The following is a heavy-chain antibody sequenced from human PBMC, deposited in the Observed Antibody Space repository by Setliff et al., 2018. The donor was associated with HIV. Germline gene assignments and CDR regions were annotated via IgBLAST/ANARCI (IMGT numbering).Heavy chain of an antibody. CDR2: ISTYNGDT. Sequence: GASVKVSCKASGYTFTRYGISWVRQAPGQGLEWMGWISTYNGDTNYARKLQGRVTMTTDTSTRTAYMELRSLRSDDTAVYYCARDGDDSSGTGYFDSWGQGTLVTVSS. D-gene: IGHD3-22*01. CDR3: ARDGDDSSGTGYFDS. J-gene: IGHJ4*02. V-gene: IGHV1-18*01. CDR1: GYTFTRYG.